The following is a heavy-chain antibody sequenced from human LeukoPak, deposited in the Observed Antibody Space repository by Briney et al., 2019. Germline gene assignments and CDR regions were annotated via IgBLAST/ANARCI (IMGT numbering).Heavy chain of an antibody. V-gene: IGHV1-8*01. D-gene: IGHD4-17*01. Sequence: ASVKVSCKASGYTFTSYDINWVRQATGQGLEWMGWMNPNSGNTGYAQKFQGRVTMTRNTSISTAYMELSSLRSEDTAVYYCAKRYGDPFGFDYWGQGTLVTVSS. CDR1: GYTFTSYD. CDR2: MNPNSGNT. J-gene: IGHJ4*02. CDR3: AKRYGDPFGFDY.